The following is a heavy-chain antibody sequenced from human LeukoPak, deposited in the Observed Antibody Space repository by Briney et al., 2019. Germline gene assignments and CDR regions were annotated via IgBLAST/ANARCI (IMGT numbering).Heavy chain of an antibody. CDR1: GYTLTELS. Sequence: ASVKVSCNVSGYTLTELSMHWVRQAPGKGLEWMGGFDPEHGKTIYAQKFQGRVTMTGDTSTNAAYMELSSLRSENTAVYYCAPWGSVAFDIWGQGTMVTVSS. CDR3: APWGSVAFDI. D-gene: IGHD3-10*01. V-gene: IGHV1-24*01. CDR2: FDPEHGKT. J-gene: IGHJ3*02.